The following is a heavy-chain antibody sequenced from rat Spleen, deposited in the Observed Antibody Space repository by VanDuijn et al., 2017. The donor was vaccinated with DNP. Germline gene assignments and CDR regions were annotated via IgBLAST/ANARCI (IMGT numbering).Heavy chain of an antibody. D-gene: IGHD1-10*01. CDR1: GFTFNNYW. CDR3: ARHRLYHNLFDY. CDR2: ITSSGGST. J-gene: IGHJ2*01. V-gene: IGHV5-31*01. Sequence: EVQLVESGGDLVQPGRSLKLSCVVSGFTFNNYWMAWIRQVPGKGLEWVASITSSGGSTYYPDSVKGRFTNSRDNAKNTLYLQMNSLRSEDTATYYCARHRLYHNLFDYWGQGVMVTVSS.